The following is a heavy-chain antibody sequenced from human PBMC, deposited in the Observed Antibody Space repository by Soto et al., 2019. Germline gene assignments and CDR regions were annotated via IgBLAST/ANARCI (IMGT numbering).Heavy chain of an antibody. CDR1: GFTFTRYS. J-gene: IGHJ4*02. CDR3: ARESEDLASNFDY. Sequence: GGSLRLSCAASGFTFTRYSMSWVRQAPGKGLEWVSSISSTTNYIYYGDSMKGRFTISRDNAKNSLYLEMNSLRAEDTAVYYCARESEDLASNFDYWGQGTLVTVSS. V-gene: IGHV3-21*06. CDR2: ISSTTNYI.